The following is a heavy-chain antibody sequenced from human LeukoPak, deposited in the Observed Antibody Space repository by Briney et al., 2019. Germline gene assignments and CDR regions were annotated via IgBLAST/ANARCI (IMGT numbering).Heavy chain of an antibody. D-gene: IGHD3-22*01. Sequence: PGGSLRLSCAASGFTFDDYAMHWVRQAPGKGLKWVSGISWNSGSIGYADSVKGRFTISRDNAKNSLYLQMNSLRAEDTALYYCAKDLSSSGRYYFDYWGQGTLVTVSP. CDR3: AKDLSSSGRYYFDY. J-gene: IGHJ4*02. CDR2: ISWNSGSI. V-gene: IGHV3-9*01. CDR1: GFTFDDYA.